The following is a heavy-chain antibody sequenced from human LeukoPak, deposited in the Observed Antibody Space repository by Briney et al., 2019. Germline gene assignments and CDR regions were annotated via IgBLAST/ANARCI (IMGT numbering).Heavy chain of an antibody. J-gene: IGHJ5*02. CDR2: INRDGRER. CDR1: GFTFSSYW. V-gene: IGHV3-7*01. D-gene: IGHD6-13*01. Sequence: GGSLRLSCAVSGFTFSSYWMIWVRQTPGKGLEWVANINRDGRERHYVDSVEGRFTISRDNAKNSLYLQMSSLRVEDTAVYYCARAIAAAGTFWFDPWGQGTLVTVSS. CDR3: ARAIAAAGTFWFDP.